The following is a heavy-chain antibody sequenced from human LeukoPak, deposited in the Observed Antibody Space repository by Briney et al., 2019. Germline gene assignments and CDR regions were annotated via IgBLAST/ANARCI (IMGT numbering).Heavy chain of an antibody. CDR2: INPSGGST. Sequence: GASVKVSCKASGYTFTSYGIGWVRQAPGQGLEWMGIINPSGGSTSYAQKFQGRVTMTRDMSTSTVYMELSSLRSEDTAVYYCARRWGPHCSSISCYWRDWYFDLWGRGTLVTVSS. D-gene: IGHD2-2*01. J-gene: IGHJ2*01. CDR3: ARRWGPHCSSISCYWRDWYFDL. V-gene: IGHV1-46*01. CDR1: GYTFTSYG.